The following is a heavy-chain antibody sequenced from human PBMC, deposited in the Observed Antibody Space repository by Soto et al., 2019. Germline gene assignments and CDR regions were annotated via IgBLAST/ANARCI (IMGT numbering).Heavy chain of an antibody. J-gene: IGHJ4*02. V-gene: IGHV1-69*06. CDR2: IIPILGTP. CDR1: GGSFKNHV. D-gene: IGHD3-3*01. Sequence: QVHLVQSGAEVKKPGSSVKVSCKASGGSFKNHVFNWVRQAPGQGLEWMGGIIPILGTPNHAQKFQGRVTIAAAKSTRTVYLELRSLRSDDTAVYYCTRDLEFRDGNISHLDYWGQGTLVTVSS. CDR3: TRDLEFRDGNISHLDY.